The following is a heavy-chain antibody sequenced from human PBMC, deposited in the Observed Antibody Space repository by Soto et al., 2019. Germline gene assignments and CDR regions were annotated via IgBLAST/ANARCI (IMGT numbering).Heavy chain of an antibody. D-gene: IGHD6-6*01. Sequence: SVKVSCKASGGTFSSYAISWVREAPGQGLERMGGIIPMFGTANYAQKFQGRVTITADESTSTAYMELSSLRSEDTAVYYCARVDEQLTIDYWGQGTLVTVSS. V-gene: IGHV1-69*13. J-gene: IGHJ4*02. CDR3: ARVDEQLTIDY. CDR2: IIPMFGTA. CDR1: GGTFSSYA.